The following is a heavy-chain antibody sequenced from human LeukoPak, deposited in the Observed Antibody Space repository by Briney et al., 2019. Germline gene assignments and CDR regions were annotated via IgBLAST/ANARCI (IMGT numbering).Heavy chain of an antibody. D-gene: IGHD2-2*01. Sequence: SETLSLTCTVSGGSISSYYWSWIRQPPGKGLEWIGYIYYSGSTNYNPSLKSRVTISVDTSKNQFSLKLGSVTAADTAVYYCARLIRRSYQLDYWGQGTLVTVS. CDR1: GGSISSYY. CDR2: IYYSGST. CDR3: ARLIRRSYQLDY. V-gene: IGHV4-59*08. J-gene: IGHJ4*02.